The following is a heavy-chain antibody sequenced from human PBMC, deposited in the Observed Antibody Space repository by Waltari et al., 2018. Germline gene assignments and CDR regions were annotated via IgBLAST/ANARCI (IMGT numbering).Heavy chain of an antibody. V-gene: IGHV3-7*02. CDR3: SKSLDI. CDR1: GFTFSDHW. CDR2: LNQDGIAK. Sequence: EVQLLESGGGLVQVGGSLRLSCTVSGFTFSDHWMAWVRQTPGRGLGRVPNLNQDGIAKSSLDSVTGPFTVALDHATHSVSLQLNSLRDEYTAVYYFSKSLDIWGQGTTVTVSS. J-gene: IGHJ6*02.